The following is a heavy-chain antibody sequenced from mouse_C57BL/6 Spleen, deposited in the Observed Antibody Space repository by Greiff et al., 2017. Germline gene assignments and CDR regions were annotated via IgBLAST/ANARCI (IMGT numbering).Heavy chain of an antibody. CDR3: ARDDGYYLRPYFDY. J-gene: IGHJ2*01. CDR1: GYTFTSYW. V-gene: IGHV1-55*01. Sequence: QVQLQQPGAELVTPGASVKMSCKASGYTFTSYWITWVKQRPGQGLEWIGDIYPGSGSTNYNEKFKSKATLTVDTSSSTAYMQLSSLTSEDSAVYYCARDDGYYLRPYFDYWGQGTTRTVAS. D-gene: IGHD2-3*01. CDR2: IYPGSGST.